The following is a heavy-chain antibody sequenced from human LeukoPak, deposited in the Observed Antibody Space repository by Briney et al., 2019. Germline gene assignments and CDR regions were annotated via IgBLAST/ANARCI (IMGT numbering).Heavy chain of an antibody. V-gene: IGHV3-7*01. D-gene: IGHD2-21*02. CDR2: IKQDGSEK. CDR3: ARDGAYCGGDCYTAPYY. J-gene: IGHJ4*02. Sequence: GGSLRLTCAASGFTFSSYWMSWVRQPPGKGLEWVAYIKQDGSEKYNVDSVRGRFTISSDNAKNSLYLQMNSLRAEDTAVYYCARDGAYCGGDCYTAPYYWGQGTLVTVSS. CDR1: GFTFSSYW.